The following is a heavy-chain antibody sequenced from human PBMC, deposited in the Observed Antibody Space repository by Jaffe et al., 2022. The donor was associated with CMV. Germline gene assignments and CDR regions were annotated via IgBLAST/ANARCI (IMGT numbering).Heavy chain of an antibody. Sequence: EVQLVESGGGLVQPGRSLRLSCAASGFTFDDYAMHWVRQAPGKGLEWVSGISWNSGSIGYEDSVKGRFTISRDNAKNTLYLQMNSLRAEDTALYYCAKDITPYGDYVGAWFDPWGQGTLVTVSS. D-gene: IGHD4-17*01. CDR2: ISWNSGSI. CDR1: GFTFDDYA. CDR3: AKDITPYGDYVGAWFDP. V-gene: IGHV3-9*01. J-gene: IGHJ5*02.